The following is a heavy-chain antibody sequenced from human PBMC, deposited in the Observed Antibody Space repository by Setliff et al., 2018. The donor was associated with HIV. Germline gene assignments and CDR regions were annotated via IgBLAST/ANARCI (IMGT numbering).Heavy chain of an antibody. J-gene: IGHJ6*03. CDR3: ARDTYHTGYLGWGPKPHYYYMDV. D-gene: IGHD5-12*01. CDR2: IDYSGST. CDR1: GGSINSYY. Sequence: SETLSLTCTVSGGSINSYYWSWIRQPPGKGLEWIGNIDYSGSTNYKPSLKNRVTISVDMSKNQFSLKLSSVTAADTAVYYCARDTYHTGYLGWGPKPHYYYMDVWGKGATVTVSS. V-gene: IGHV4-59*12.